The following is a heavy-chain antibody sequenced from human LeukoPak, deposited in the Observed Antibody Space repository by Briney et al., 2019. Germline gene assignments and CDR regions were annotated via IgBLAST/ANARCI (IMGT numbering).Heavy chain of an antibody. V-gene: IGHV4-59*06. CDR3: ARFCSSTSCKGYDY. Sequence: SETLSLTCTVSGGSISSYHWSWIRQHPGKGLEWIGYIYYSGNTYYNSSLKSRVTISIDTSKNQFSLKLTSVTAADTAVYYCARFCSSTSCKGYDYWGQGTLVTVSS. D-gene: IGHD2-2*01. CDR2: IYYSGNT. J-gene: IGHJ4*02. CDR1: GGSISSYH.